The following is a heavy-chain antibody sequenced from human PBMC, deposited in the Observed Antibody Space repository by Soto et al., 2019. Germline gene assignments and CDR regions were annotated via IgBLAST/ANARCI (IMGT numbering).Heavy chain of an antibody. D-gene: IGHD4-17*01. V-gene: IGHV3-23*01. CDR2: ISGSGGST. CDR3: AKFSPLYGGNSEHYYYYYGMDV. J-gene: IGHJ6*02. Sequence: EVQLLESGGGLVQPGGSLRLSCAASGFTFSSYAMSWVRQAPGKGLEWVSAISGSGGSTYYADSVKGRFTISRDNSKNTLYLQMNSLRAEDTAVYYCAKFSPLYGGNSEHYYYYYGMDVWGQGTTVTVSS. CDR1: GFTFSSYA.